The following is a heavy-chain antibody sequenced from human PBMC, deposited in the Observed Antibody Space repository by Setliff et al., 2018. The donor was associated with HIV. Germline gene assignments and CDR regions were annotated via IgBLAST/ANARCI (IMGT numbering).Heavy chain of an antibody. CDR1: GFTLTDSA. CDR2: IVVGRGNT. J-gene: IGHJ3*02. D-gene: IGHD3-10*01. Sequence: GASVKVSCKASGFTLTDSAVQWVRQTRGQRLEWIGWIVVGRGNTNYAQQFQGRVTITRDMSTSTAYMELSSLRSEYTAVYYCVADPSISMVRGLILGSTFDIWGQGTMFTVSS. V-gene: IGHV1-58*01. CDR3: VADPSISMVRGLILGSTFDI.